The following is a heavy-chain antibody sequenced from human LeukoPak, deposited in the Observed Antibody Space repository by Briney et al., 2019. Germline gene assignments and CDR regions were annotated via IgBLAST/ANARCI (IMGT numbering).Heavy chain of an antibody. D-gene: IGHD3-22*01. CDR3: AREGSYYDSSGYYSSFDY. V-gene: IGHV3-7*01. CDR2: IKKDGSEK. J-gene: IGHJ4*02. Sequence: GGSLRLSCAASGFTFSSYWMFWVRQPPGKGLEWMATIKKDGSEKYYVDSVKGRFTISRDNAKNSLYLQMNSLRAEDTAVYYCAREGSYYDSSGYYSSFDYWGQGTLVTVSS. CDR1: GFTFSSYW.